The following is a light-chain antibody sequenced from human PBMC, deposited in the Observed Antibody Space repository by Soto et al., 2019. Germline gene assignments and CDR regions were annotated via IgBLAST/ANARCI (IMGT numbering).Light chain of an antibody. J-gene: IGLJ1*01. CDR3: AAWDDSLSGLYV. CDR1: SSNFGSNY. CDR2: RNN. Sequence: QSVLTQPPSASGTPGQRVTISCSGSSSNFGSNYVYWYQQLPGTAPKLLMYRNNRRPSGVPDRFSGSKSGTSASLAISGLRSEDEADNYCAAWDDSLSGLYVFGTGTKVTVL. V-gene: IGLV1-47*01.